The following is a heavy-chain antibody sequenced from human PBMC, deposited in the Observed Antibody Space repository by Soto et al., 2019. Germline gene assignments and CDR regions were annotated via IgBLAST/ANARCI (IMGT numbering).Heavy chain of an antibody. V-gene: IGHV3-11*01. D-gene: IGHD1-1*01. CDR1: GFIFSDYY. Sequence: GSLRLSCAASGFIFSDYYMSWIRQAPGEGLEWLAYISRDGNAIFYADSVIGRFTVSRDNAKNSLFLQMDDLRAEDTAMFFCARGAEMSSLTKWFDPWGQGTLVTVSS. CDR2: ISRDGNAI. CDR3: ARGAEMSSLTKWFDP. J-gene: IGHJ5*02.